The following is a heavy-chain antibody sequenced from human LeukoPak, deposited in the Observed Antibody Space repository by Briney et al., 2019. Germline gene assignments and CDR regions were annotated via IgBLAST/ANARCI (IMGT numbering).Heavy chain of an antibody. D-gene: IGHD6-19*01. V-gene: IGHV4-34*01. Sequence: SETLSLTCVVYGGSFSGYYWSWIRQPPGKGLEWIGEINHSGSTNYNPSLKSRVTISVDTSKNQFSLKLTSVTAADTAVYYCARDQIAVAGTLQFDYWGQGTLVTVSS. CDR2: INHSGST. CDR3: ARDQIAVAGTLQFDY. J-gene: IGHJ4*02. CDR1: GGSFSGYY.